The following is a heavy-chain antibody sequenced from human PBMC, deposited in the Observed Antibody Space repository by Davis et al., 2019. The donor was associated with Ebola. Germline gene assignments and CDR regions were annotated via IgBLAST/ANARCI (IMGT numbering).Heavy chain of an antibody. CDR2: IGTAGDT. V-gene: IGHV3-13*01. CDR3: ARATVTTFSP. D-gene: IGHD4-17*01. Sequence: GGSLRLSCAASGFTFSSYDMHWVRQATGKGLEWVSAIGTAGDTYYPGSVKGRFTISRDNAKNSLYLQMNSLRDEDTAVYYCARATVTTFSPWGQGTLVTVSS. J-gene: IGHJ5*02. CDR1: GFTFSSYD.